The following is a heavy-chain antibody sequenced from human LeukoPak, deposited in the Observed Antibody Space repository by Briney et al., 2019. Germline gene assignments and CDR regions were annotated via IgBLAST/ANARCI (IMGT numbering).Heavy chain of an antibody. CDR2: ISSSGSTI. CDR1: GFTFSDYY. V-gene: IGHV3-11*01. Sequence: PGGSLRLSCAASGFTFSDYYMSWIRQAPGKGLEWVSYISSSGSTIYYADSVKGRFTISRDNAKNSLYLQMNSLRTEDTALYYCALGDDHDFWSAWGQGTLVTVSS. D-gene: IGHD3-3*01. J-gene: IGHJ4*02. CDR3: ALGDDHDFWSA.